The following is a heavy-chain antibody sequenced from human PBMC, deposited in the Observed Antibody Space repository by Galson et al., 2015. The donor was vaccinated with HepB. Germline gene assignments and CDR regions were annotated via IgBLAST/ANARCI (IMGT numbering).Heavy chain of an antibody. CDR1: GYTFTGYK. J-gene: IGHJ4*02. Sequence: SVKVSCKASGYTFTGYKINWVRQAPGQGLEWMGWIDPKSGATYYAQKFQGRVTMTRGTSISTAYMQLTSLRSDDTALYYCARAPPLYGGTPSPIDYRGQGTLVTVSS. CDR3: ARAPPLYGGTPSPIDY. CDR2: IDPKSGAT. V-gene: IGHV1-2*02. D-gene: IGHD5-12*01.